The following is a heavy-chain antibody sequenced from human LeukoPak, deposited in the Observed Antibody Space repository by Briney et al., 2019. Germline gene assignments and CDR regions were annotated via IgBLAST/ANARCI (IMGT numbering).Heavy chain of an antibody. J-gene: IGHJ3*02. Sequence: GGSLRLSCEGSGFPFSSFWMSWVRQVPGKGLEWVANIKRDGSEQYYVDSVMGRFTISRDNSKNTLYLQMNSLRPEDTAVYYCGRPRGYSGYDYAFDIWGQGTMVTVSS. V-gene: IGHV3-7*01. CDR1: GFPFSSFW. CDR3: GRPRGYSGYDYAFDI. D-gene: IGHD5-12*01. CDR2: IKRDGSEQ.